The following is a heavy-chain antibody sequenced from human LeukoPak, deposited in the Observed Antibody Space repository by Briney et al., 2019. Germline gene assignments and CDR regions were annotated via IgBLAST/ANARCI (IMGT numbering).Heavy chain of an antibody. D-gene: IGHD6-13*01. J-gene: IGHJ3*02. CDR3: ARLGGSRIAAAGKGREVVQGGKDAFDI. V-gene: IGHV1-69*13. Sequence: SVKVSCKASGGTFSSYAISWVRQAPGQGLEWMGGIIPIFGTANYAQKFQGRVTITADESTSTAYMELSSLRSEDTAVYYCARLGGSRIAAAGKGREVVQGGKDAFDIWGQGTMVTVSS. CDR1: GGTFSSYA. CDR2: IIPIFGTA.